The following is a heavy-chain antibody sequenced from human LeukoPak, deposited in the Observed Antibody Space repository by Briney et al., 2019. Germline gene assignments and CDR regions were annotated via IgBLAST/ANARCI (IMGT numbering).Heavy chain of an antibody. J-gene: IGHJ4*02. CDR1: GYTCISYG. V-gene: IGHV1-18*01. Sequence: GASVKVSCKASGYTCISYGITWVRQAPGQGLEWMGWIGRNNGNTKFAQKFQGRVTMTTDTSTTTAYMELRSLRSDDTAVYFCARDRGDYYFDYWGQGTLVSVSS. CDR2: IGRNNGNT. D-gene: IGHD6-25*01. CDR3: ARDRGDYYFDY.